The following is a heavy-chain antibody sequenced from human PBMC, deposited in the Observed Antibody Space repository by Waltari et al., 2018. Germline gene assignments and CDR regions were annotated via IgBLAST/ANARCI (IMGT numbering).Heavy chain of an antibody. Sequence: QVQLQESGPGLVKPSETLSLTCSVSGYSISNGYYWAWIRPPPGKGLEWIGSIYHSGRTSYHLSLKSRVTISVDTSKNRFSLKLSSVTAADRAVYFCARLGGTYFPFDYWGQGALVTVSS. J-gene: IGHJ4*02. V-gene: IGHV4-38-2*02. CDR1: GYSISNGYY. CDR3: ARLGGTYFPFDY. CDR2: IYHSGRT. D-gene: IGHD1-26*01.